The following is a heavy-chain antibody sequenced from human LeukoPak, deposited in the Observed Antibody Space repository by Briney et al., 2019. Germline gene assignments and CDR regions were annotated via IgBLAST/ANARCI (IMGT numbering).Heavy chain of an antibody. Sequence: ASVKASCKVSGYTLTELSMHWVRQAPGKGLEWMGGFDPEDGETIYAQKFQGRVTMTEDTSTDTAYMELSSLRSDDTAMYYCTVWFGELTHWGQGTLVTVSS. V-gene: IGHV1-24*01. CDR1: GYTLTELS. D-gene: IGHD3-10*01. CDR2: FDPEDGET. CDR3: TVWFGELTH. J-gene: IGHJ4*02.